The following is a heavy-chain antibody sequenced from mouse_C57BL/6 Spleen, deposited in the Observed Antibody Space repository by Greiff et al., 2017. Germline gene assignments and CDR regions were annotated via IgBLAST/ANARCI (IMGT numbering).Heavy chain of an antibody. J-gene: IGHJ3*01. V-gene: IGHV1-50*01. CDR2: IDPSDSYT. CDR1: GYTFTSYW. CDR3: ARNYGSPGFAY. D-gene: IGHD1-1*01. Sequence: VQLKQPGAELVKPGASVKLSCKASGYTFTSYWMQWVKQRPGQGLEWIGEIDPSDSYTNYNQKFKGKATLTVDTSSSTAYMQLSSLTSEDSAVYYCARNYGSPGFAYWGQGTLVTVSA.